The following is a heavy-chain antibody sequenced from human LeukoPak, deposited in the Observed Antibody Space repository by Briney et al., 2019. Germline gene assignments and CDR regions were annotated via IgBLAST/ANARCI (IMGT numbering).Heavy chain of an antibody. V-gene: IGHV3-21*01. J-gene: IGHJ6*02. CDR2: ISVRSSYL. Sequence: GGSLRLSCAASGFNFSIYTMTWVRQAQGKGLEWVSSISVRSSYLYYADSVRGRFTISRDNAQTSVFLQMNSLRAEDTAVYYCARSDCSAPTCSTYYSHGLDVWGQGTALTVSS. CDR1: GFNFSIYT. D-gene: IGHD2-15*01. CDR3: ARSDCSAPTCSTYYSHGLDV.